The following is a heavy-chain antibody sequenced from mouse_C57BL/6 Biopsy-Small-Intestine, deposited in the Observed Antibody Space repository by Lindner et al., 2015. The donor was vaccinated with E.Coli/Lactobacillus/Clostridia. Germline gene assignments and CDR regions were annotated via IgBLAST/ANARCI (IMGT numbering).Heavy chain of an antibody. V-gene: IGHV1-4*01. CDR1: GYIFTTNA. CDR3: ARDGCGGECDTSYIAF. CDR2: ISTLNGKT. D-gene: IGHD1-1*02. Sequence: SVKVSCKASGYIFTTNAITWVRQVPGQGLEWLGWISTLNGKTKYAQKFQDRLTMTTDTSTSTAYLEVRSLRSDDTAVYYCARDGCGGECDTSYIAFWGQGTLVSVSS. J-gene: IGHJ4*01.